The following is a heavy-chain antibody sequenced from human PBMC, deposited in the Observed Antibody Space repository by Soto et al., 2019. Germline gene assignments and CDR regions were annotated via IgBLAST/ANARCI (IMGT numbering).Heavy chain of an antibody. CDR1: GGSISSGGYS. J-gene: IGHJ3*02. CDR3: ARGTDFWSGYAFDI. V-gene: IGHV4-30-2*01. D-gene: IGHD3-3*01. CDR2: IYHSGST. Sequence: LRLSCAVSGGSISSGGYSWSWIRQPPGKGLEWIGYIYHSGSTYYNPSVKSRVTISVDRSKNQFSLKLSLVTAADTAVYYCARGTDFWSGYAFDIWGQGTMVTVSS.